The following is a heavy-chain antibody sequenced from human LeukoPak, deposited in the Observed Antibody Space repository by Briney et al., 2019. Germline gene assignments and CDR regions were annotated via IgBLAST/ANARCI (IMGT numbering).Heavy chain of an antibody. CDR3: ARGPYYYDSSGYYEEY. Sequence: GASVKVSCKASGYTFTSYDINWVRQATGQELEWMGWMNPNSGNTGYAQKFQGRVTMTRNTSISTAYMELSSLRSEDTAVYYCARGPYYYDSSGYYEEYWGQGTLVTVSS. J-gene: IGHJ4*02. CDR1: GYTFTSYD. V-gene: IGHV1-8*01. D-gene: IGHD3-22*01. CDR2: MNPNSGNT.